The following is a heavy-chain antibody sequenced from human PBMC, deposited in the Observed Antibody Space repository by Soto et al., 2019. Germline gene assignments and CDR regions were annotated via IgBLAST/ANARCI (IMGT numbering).Heavy chain of an antibody. V-gene: IGHV4-30-2*01. CDR1: GGSISSGGYS. J-gene: IGHJ4*02. CDR2: IYHSGST. CDR3: ARAEGYSASFDY. Sequence: SETLSLTCAVSGGSISSGGYSWSWIRQPPGKGLEWIGYIYHSGSTYYNPSLKSRVTISVDRSKNQFSLKLSSVTAADTAVYYCARAEGYSASFDYWGQGTLVTVSS. D-gene: IGHD5-12*01.